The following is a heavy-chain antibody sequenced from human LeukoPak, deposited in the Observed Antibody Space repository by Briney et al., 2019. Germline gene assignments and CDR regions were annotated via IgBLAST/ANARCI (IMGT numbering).Heavy chain of an antibody. CDR2: IYSGGST. Sequence: GGSLRLSCAASEFSVGSNYMTWVRQAPGKGLEWVSLIYSGGSTYYADSVKGRFTISRDNSKNTLYLQMGSLRAEDMDVYYCARDLWGAGYCTNGVCYVFDYWGQGTLVTVSS. V-gene: IGHV3-66*02. CDR3: ARDLWGAGYCTNGVCYVFDY. D-gene: IGHD2-8*01. J-gene: IGHJ4*02. CDR1: EFSVGSNY.